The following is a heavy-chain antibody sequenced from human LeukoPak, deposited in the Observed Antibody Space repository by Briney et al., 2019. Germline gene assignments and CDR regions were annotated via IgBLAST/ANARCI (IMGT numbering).Heavy chain of an antibody. J-gene: IGHJ5*02. CDR1: RLTVYSNY. Sequence: GGSLRLPCAASRLTVYSNYMHWVRQAPGKGLEWVSVIYTSGTTYYADSVKGRFTISRDDSKNTLYLQMNDLTAEDTAMYYCARDRTPHTLWLDPWGQGTLVIVSS. CDR3: ARDRTPHTLWLDP. V-gene: IGHV3-53*01. CDR2: IYTSGTT.